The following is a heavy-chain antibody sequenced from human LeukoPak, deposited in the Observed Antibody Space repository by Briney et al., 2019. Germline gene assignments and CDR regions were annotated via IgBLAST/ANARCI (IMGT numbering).Heavy chain of an antibody. CDR1: GFTFRTYG. Sequence: PGGSLGLSCAASGFTFRTYGMHWVRQAPGKGLEWVASIRTDGGEKYHAYSVPGRFSISRDNSKNTLYLQMDSPRAEDTALYYCARIGYSTSWANFDYWGQGTLVTVSS. CDR2: IRTDGGEK. V-gene: IGHV3-30*02. J-gene: IGHJ4*02. D-gene: IGHD6-13*01. CDR3: ARIGYSTSWANFDY.